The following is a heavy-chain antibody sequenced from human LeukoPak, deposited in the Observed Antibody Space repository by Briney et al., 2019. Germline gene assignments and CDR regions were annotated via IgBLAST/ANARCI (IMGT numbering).Heavy chain of an antibody. CDR2: INHSGIT. J-gene: IGHJ4*02. CDR3: ASSHMLQYCSRSTCGRDFDY. CDR1: GESFDGYY. D-gene: IGHD2-2*01. V-gene: IGHV4-34*01. Sequence: PSETLSLTCAVYGESFDGYYWSWIRQPPGKGLEWIGEINHSGITNYNPSLKSRVTISVDTSKNQFSLKLSSVTAADTAVYYCASSHMLQYCSRSTCGRDFDYWGQGTLVTVSS.